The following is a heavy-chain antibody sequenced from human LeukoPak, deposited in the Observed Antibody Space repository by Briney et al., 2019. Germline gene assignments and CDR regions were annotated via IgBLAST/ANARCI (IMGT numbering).Heavy chain of an antibody. D-gene: IGHD2-15*01. CDR1: GYTFTGSGWY. CDR2: IHPNNGAT. J-gene: IGHJ4*02. V-gene: IGHV1-2*02. CDR3: ARDGPAQVVGFDY. Sequence: AASVTVSCTASGYTFTGSGWYRYRQRQAPGRGLEGVGGIHPNNGATLYAQKCQGRVAMTTDTSISTAYTELSRLRPDDTAMYYCARDGPAQVVGFDYWGQGTLVTASS.